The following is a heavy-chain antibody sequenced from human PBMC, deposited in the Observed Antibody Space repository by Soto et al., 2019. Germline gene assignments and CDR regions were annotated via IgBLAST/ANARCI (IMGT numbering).Heavy chain of an antibody. V-gene: IGHV4-59*01. CDR3: ARARSITIFGVVIIPDLSWFDP. Sequence: SLTCTVSGGSISSYYWSWIRQPPGKGLEWIGYIYYSGSTNYNPSLKSRVTISVDTSKNQFSLKLSSVTAADTAVYYCARARSITIFGVVIIPDLSWFDPWGQGTLVTVSS. CDR1: GGSISSYY. CDR2: IYYSGST. D-gene: IGHD3-3*01. J-gene: IGHJ5*02.